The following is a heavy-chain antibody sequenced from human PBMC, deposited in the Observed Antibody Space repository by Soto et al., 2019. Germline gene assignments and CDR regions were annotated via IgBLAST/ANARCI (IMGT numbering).Heavy chain of an antibody. V-gene: IGHV1-2*02. D-gene: IGHD2-21*01. CDR3: ARAYGGLMVGYDI. CDR1: VYTFTGHY. J-gene: IGHJ3*02. Sequence: GAAVMCYFNDSVYTFTGHYIYWIRQAPGQVLVWMGWVNPNNGATNYAQKFQGRVTMTRDTSIATAYIELSGLRSDDTAVFYCARAYGGLMVGYDIWGDGIMV. CDR2: VNPNNGAT.